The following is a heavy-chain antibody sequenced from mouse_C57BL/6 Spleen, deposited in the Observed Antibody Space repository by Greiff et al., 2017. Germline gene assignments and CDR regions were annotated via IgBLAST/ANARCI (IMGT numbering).Heavy chain of an antibody. J-gene: IGHJ3*01. CDR2: FHPYNDDT. D-gene: IGHD1-1*01. CDR1: GYTFTTYP. Sequence: QVQLQQSGAELVKPGASVKMSCKASGYTFTTYPIEWMKQNPGQSLEWIGNFHPYNDDTKYNEKFKGKATLTVEKSSSTVYLERSRLTSDDSAVYYCARGTYYCSSPLFAYWGQGTLVTVSA. CDR3: ARGTYYCSSPLFAY. V-gene: IGHV1-47*01.